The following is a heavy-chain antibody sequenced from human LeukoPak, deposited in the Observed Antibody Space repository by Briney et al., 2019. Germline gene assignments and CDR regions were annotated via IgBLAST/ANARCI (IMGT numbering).Heavy chain of an antibody. CDR2: ISSNSSTI. J-gene: IGHJ3*02. CDR1: GFTFSSYS. V-gene: IGHV3-48*04. D-gene: IGHD5-12*01. CDR3: AKEEGGFSETDAFDI. Sequence: GGSLRLSCAASGFTFSSYSMNWVRQAPGKGLEWVSYISSNSSTIYYADSVKGRFTISRDNAKNSLYLQMNSLRAEDMALYYCAKEEGGFSETDAFDIWGQGTMVTVSS.